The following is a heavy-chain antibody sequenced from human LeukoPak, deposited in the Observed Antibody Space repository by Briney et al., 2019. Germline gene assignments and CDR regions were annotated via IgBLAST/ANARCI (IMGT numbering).Heavy chain of an antibody. CDR3: ARDKLLWFGELLWAPFDY. V-gene: IGHV1-18*01. Sequence: ASVKVSCKASGYTFTSYGISWVRQAPGQGLEWMGWISAYNGNTNYAQKLQGRVTMTTDTSTSTAYMELKSLRSDDTAVYYCARDKLLWFGELLWAPFDYWGQGTLVTVSS. CDR2: ISAYNGNT. CDR1: GYTFTSYG. J-gene: IGHJ4*02. D-gene: IGHD3-10*01.